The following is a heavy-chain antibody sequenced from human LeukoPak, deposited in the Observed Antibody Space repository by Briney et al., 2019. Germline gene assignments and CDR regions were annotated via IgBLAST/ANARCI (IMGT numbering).Heavy chain of an antibody. Sequence: GGSLRLSCAASGFTFSTYAMTWVRQTPGKGLEWGSAVRGSGSDTYYADSVMGRFTISRDNSKNTLYLQMHSLRAEDTAIYYCAKTSRENSAYDSPFDYWGQGTLVTVSS. CDR2: VRGSGSDT. CDR3: AKTSRENSAYDSPFDY. D-gene: IGHD5-12*01. V-gene: IGHV3-23*01. J-gene: IGHJ4*02. CDR1: GFTFSTYA.